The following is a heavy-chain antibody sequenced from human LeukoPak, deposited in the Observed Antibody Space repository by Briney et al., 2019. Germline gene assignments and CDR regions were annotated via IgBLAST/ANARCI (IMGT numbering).Heavy chain of an antibody. CDR1: GGTFSSYA. CDR3: ARGSGYCSSTSCYTGRT. D-gene: IGHD2-2*02. J-gene: IGHJ4*02. CDR2: IIPIFGTA. V-gene: IGHV1-69*01. Sequence: SVKVSCKASGGTFSSYAISWVRQAPGQGLEWMGGIIPIFGTANYAQKLQGRVTITADESTSTAYMELSSLRSEDTAVYYCARGSGYCSSTSCYTGRTWGQGTLVTVSS.